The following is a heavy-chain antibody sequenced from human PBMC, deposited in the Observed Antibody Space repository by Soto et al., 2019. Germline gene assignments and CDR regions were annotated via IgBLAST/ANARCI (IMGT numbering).Heavy chain of an antibody. CDR1: GGSISSYY. Sequence: SLTCTVSGGSISSYYWSWIRQPAGKGLEWIGRIYTSGSTNYNPSLKSRVTMSVDTSKNQFSLKLSSVTAADTAVYYCARGIAAASPNTNYYYYGMDGCGQGPTVGVSS. V-gene: IGHV4-4*07. J-gene: IGHJ6*02. D-gene: IGHD6-13*01. CDR2: IYTSGST. CDR3: ARGIAAASPNTNYYYYGMDG.